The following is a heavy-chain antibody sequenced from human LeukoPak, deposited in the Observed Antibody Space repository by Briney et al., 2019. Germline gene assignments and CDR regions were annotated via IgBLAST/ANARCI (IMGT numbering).Heavy chain of an antibody. J-gene: IGHJ4*02. Sequence: GGSLRLSCAASGFTFSSYSMNWVRQAPGKGLEWVSSISSSSSYIYYADSVKGRFTISRDNAKNSLYPQMNSLRAEDTAVYYCARDGASITMIVVVISYFDYWGQGTLVTVSS. V-gene: IGHV3-21*01. CDR3: ARDGASITMIVVVISYFDY. D-gene: IGHD3-22*01. CDR1: GFTFSSYS. CDR2: ISSSSSYI.